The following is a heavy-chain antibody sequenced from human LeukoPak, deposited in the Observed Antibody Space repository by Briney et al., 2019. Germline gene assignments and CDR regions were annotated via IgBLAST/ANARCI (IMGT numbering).Heavy chain of an antibody. CDR2: IYHSGIT. D-gene: IGHD6-13*01. CDR1: GGSFTNYY. J-gene: IGHJ5*02. V-gene: IGHV4-34*01. Sequence: SETLSLTCGVYGGSFTNYYWSWVRQPPRKGLEWIGEIYHSGITNYNSSLTSRVTISEDTSKNQLSLNLTSVTAADTAIYYCARRPRGGVPAAYNWFDPWGQGTLVSVSS. CDR3: ARRPRGGVPAAYNWFDP.